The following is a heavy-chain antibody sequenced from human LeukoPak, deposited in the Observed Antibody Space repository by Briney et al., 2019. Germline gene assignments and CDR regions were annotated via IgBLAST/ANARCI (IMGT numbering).Heavy chain of an antibody. CDR3: ARAVGYYGSGSSGEEWFDP. CDR1: GGSVGSFS. Sequence: PSETLSLTCIVSGGSVGSFSWSWIRQSPGKGLEWIGFIYYNGSTNCNPSLKNRVTISVDRSKSQFSLKLSSVTAADTALYYCARAVGYYGSGSSGEEWFDPWGQGTLVTVSS. D-gene: IGHD3-10*01. V-gene: IGHV4-59*08. CDR2: IYYNGST. J-gene: IGHJ5*02.